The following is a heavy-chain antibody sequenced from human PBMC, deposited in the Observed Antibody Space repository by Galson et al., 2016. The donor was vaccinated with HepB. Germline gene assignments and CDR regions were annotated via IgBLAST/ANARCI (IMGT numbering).Heavy chain of an antibody. CDR3: ARYSGGRRYFDL. J-gene: IGHJ2*01. D-gene: IGHD3-16*01. CDR2: VYYSGST. Sequence: ETLSLTCTVSGDSVSSGRYYWSWVRQPPEMGLEWIGCVYYSGSTNYNPSLKSRVTISVETSKNQFSLKLNSVTAADTAVYYCARYSGGRRYFDLWGRGTLVSVSS. V-gene: IGHV4-61*01. CDR1: GDSVSSGRYY.